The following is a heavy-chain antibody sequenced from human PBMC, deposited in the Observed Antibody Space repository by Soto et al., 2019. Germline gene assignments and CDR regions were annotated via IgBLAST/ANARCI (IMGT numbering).Heavy chain of an antibody. CDR2: IYYSGST. CDR1: GGSISSGDYY. D-gene: IGHD3-3*01. CDR3: ARDYYDFWSGPPYGMDV. Sequence: SETLSLTCTVSGGSISSGDYYWSWIRQPPGKGLEWIGYIYYSGSTYYNPSLKSRVTISVDTSKNQFSLKLSSVTAADTAVYYCARDYYDFWSGPPYGMDVWGQGTTVTVSS. V-gene: IGHV4-30-4*01. J-gene: IGHJ6*02.